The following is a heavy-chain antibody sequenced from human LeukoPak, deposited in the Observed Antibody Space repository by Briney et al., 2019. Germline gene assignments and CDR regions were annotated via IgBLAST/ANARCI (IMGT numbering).Heavy chain of an antibody. V-gene: IGHV3-73*01. CDR2: IRSKANSYAT. CDR3: TPAGGSGSYSGY. Sequence: GGSLRLSCAASGFTFSGSAMHWVRQASGKGLEWVGRIRSKANSYATAYAASVKGRFTISRDDSKNTAYLQMSSLKTEDTAVYYCTPAGGSGSYSGYWGQGTLVTVSS. D-gene: IGHD3-10*01. CDR1: GFTFSGSA. J-gene: IGHJ4*02.